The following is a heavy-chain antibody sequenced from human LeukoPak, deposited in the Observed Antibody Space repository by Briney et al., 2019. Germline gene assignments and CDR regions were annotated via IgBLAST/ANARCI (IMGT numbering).Heavy chain of an antibody. CDR2: ISSSSSYI. CDR3: ARDLAAAGMTYYFDY. V-gene: IGHV3-21*01. J-gene: IGHJ4*02. Sequence: KPGGSLRLSCAASGFTFSSYSMNWVRQAPGKGLEWVSSISSSSSYIYYADSVKGRFTISRDNAKNSLYLQVNSLRAEDTAVCYCARDLAAAGMTYYFDYWGQGTLVTISS. D-gene: IGHD6-13*01. CDR1: GFTFSSYS.